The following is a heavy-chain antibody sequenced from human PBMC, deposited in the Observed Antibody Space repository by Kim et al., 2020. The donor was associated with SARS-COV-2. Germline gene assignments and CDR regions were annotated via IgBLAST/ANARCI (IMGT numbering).Heavy chain of an antibody. J-gene: IGHJ4*02. CDR3: AKYYDGSGYYWGHFDY. Sequence: GGSLRLSCAASGFTFSSYAMSWVRQAPGKGLEWVSAISGSGGSTYYADSVKGRFTISRDNSKNTLYLQMNSLRAEDTAVYYCAKYYDGSGYYWGHFDYWGQRTLVTVSS. V-gene: IGHV3-23*01. CDR2: ISGSGGST. D-gene: IGHD3-22*01. CDR1: GFTFSSYA.